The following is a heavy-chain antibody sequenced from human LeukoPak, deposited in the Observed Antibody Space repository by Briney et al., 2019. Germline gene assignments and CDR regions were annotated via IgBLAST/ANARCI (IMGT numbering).Heavy chain of an antibody. CDR3: ATLGYCTNGVCYIIDY. V-gene: IGHV1-69-2*01. J-gene: IGHJ4*02. CDR2: VDPEDGET. D-gene: IGHD2-8*01. Sequence: GASVKISFKVSGYTFTDYYMHWVPQAPGKGLEWMGLVDPEDGETIYAEKFQGRVTITADTSTDTAYMELSSLRSEDTAVYYCATLGYCTNGVCYIIDYWGQGTLVTVSS. CDR1: GYTFTDYY.